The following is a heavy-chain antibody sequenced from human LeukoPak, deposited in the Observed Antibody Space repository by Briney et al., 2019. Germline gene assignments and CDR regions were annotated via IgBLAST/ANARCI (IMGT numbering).Heavy chain of an antibody. CDR2: ISYDGSNE. V-gene: IGHV3-33*05. CDR1: GFTFSSYG. CDR3: AKFPSRNLLWFGD. D-gene: IGHD3-10*01. Sequence: PGRSLRLSCAASGFTFSSYGMHWVRQAPGKGLEWVAVISYDGSNEYYADSVKGRFTISRDNSKNTLYLQMNSLRAEDTAVYYCAKFPSRNLLWFGDWGQGTLVTVSS. J-gene: IGHJ4*02.